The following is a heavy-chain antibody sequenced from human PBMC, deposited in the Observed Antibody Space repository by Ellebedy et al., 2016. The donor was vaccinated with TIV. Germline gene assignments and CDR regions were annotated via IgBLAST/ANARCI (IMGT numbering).Heavy chain of an antibody. CDR1: GFSLSTHA. D-gene: IGHD6-19*01. V-gene: IGHV3-23*01. CDR2: LSEKGTGK. Sequence: GESLKISCAASGFSLSTHAMSWVRQAPGKGLEWVSALSEKGTGKYYADPVKGRFSVSRDSSKNTLYLQMNSLKAEDTAVYYCAAQRPLREGDWYGLYWGQGSQVTVSS. J-gene: IGHJ4*02. CDR3: AAQRPLREGDWYGLY.